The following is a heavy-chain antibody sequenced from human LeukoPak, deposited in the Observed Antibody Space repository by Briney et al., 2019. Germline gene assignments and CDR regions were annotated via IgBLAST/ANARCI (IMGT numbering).Heavy chain of an antibody. CDR1: GGAISGDY. CDR2: INDSGSS. Sequence: PSETLSLTCTVSGGAISGDYWTWIRQSAGKGLEWIGRINDSGSSKYNPSLQRPVTMSIDTSKNQFSLRLSAVTAADTVLYYGARERGTAFDIWGQGTMVTVSS. V-gene: IGHV4-4*07. J-gene: IGHJ3*02. CDR3: ARERGTAFDI.